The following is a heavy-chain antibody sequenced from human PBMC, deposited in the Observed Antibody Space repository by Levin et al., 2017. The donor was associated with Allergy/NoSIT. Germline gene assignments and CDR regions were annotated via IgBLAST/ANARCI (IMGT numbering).Heavy chain of an antibody. D-gene: IGHD1-14*01. V-gene: IGHV3-30*18. CDR3: AKGGQLDPEIGRGFDC. CDR1: GFTFSSYG. J-gene: IGHJ4*02. CDR2: ISYDGNNK. Sequence: GGSLRLSCAASGFTFSSYGMHWVRQAPGKGLEWVAVISYDGNNKYYADSVKGRFTISRDNSKNTLYLQMNSLRAEDTAVYYCAKGGQLDPEIGRGFDCWGQGTLVTVSS.